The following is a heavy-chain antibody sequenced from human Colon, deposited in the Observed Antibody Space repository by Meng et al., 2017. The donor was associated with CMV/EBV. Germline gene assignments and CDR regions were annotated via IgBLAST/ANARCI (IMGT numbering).Heavy chain of an antibody. D-gene: IGHD2-21*01. CDR2: INGVGDTA. J-gene: IGHJ4*02. Sequence: GALRLSCAASGFTFNRNSMSWVRQAPGKGLEWVSGINGVGDTAYYADSVKGRFTISRDNSKNTLYLRMIDLRAEDTAMYYCAKDRAYCGSFSCSPNYFDGWGQGNLVTVSS. CDR1: GFTFNRNS. V-gene: IGHV3-23*01. CDR3: AKDRAYCGSFSCSPNYFDG.